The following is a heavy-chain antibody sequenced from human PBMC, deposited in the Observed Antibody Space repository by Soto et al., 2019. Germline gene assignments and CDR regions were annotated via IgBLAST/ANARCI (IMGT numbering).Heavy chain of an antibody. J-gene: IGHJ6*02. CDR1: GFTFSSYA. Sequence: GGSLRLSCAASGFTFSSYAMSWVRQAPGKGLEWVSAISGSGGSTYYADSVKGRFTISRDNSKNTLYLQMNSLRAEDTAVYYCAKATYYYGSGSYDYYGMDVWGQGTTVTVPS. V-gene: IGHV3-23*01. D-gene: IGHD3-10*01. CDR3: AKATYYYGSGSYDYYGMDV. CDR2: ISGSGGST.